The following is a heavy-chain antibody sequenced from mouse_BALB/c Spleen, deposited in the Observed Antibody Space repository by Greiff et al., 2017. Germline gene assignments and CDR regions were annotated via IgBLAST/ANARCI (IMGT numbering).Heavy chain of an antibody. CDR3: ARDGYYAWFAY. Sequence: EVQLQESGPSLVKPSQTLSLTCSVTGDSITSGYWNWIRQFPGNKLEWMGYISYSGSTSYNPSLKSRISITRDTSKNQFFLQLNSVTTEDTATYYCARDGYYAWFAYWGQGTLVTVSA. J-gene: IGHJ3*01. D-gene: IGHD2-3*01. CDR1: GDSITSGY. V-gene: IGHV3-2*02. CDR2: ISYSGST.